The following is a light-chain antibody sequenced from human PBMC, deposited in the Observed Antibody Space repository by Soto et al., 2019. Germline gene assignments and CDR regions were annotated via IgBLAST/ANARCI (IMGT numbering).Light chain of an antibody. Sequence: DIQMTQSPPTLSASVGDRVTISCRASESITNWLAWYQHKPGKAPKLLIYKASSLESGVPPRFSGSGSGTEFTLTIRSLQPDDFATYYCQQYKSPPWTFGQGTKVEIK. V-gene: IGKV1-5*03. CDR1: ESITNW. J-gene: IGKJ1*01. CDR3: QQYKSPPWT. CDR2: KAS.